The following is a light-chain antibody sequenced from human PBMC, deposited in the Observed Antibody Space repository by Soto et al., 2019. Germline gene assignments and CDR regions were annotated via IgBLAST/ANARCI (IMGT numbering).Light chain of an antibody. Sequence: DVKVTQSPSTLSGYIGDRVTITSRASQTISSWLAWYQQKPGKAPKLLIYKASTLKSGVPSRFSGSGSGTEFTLTISSLQPDDFAPYYCPHYNSHSEASAQGTMVDVK. J-gene: IGKJ1*01. CDR1: QTISSW. CDR3: PHYNSHSEA. V-gene: IGKV1-5*03. CDR2: KAS.